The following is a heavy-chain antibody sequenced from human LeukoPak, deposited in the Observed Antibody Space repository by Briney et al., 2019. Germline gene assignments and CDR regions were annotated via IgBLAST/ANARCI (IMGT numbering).Heavy chain of an antibody. J-gene: IGHJ4*02. CDR1: GGSISSSSYY. CDR3: AGADWSKENDY. Sequence: PSETLSLTCTVSGGSISSSSYYWGWIRQPPGKGLEWIGSIYHSGSTYYNPSLKSRVTISVDTSKNQFSLKLSSVTAADTAVYYCAGADWSKENDYWGQGTLVTVSS. CDR2: IYHSGST. D-gene: IGHD3-3*01. V-gene: IGHV4-39*07.